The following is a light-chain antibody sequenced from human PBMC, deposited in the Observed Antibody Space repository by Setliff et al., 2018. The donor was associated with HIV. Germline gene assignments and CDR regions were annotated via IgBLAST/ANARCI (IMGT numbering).Light chain of an antibody. CDR2: EVT. CDR3: TSYTSSRTVV. CDR1: SSDVGGYNY. V-gene: IGLV2-14*01. J-gene: IGLJ2*01. Sequence: QSVLTQPASVSGSPGQSITISCTGTSSDVGGYNYVSWYQQHPGKAPKLMIYEVTNRPSGVSDRFSGSKSGNMASLTISGLQAEDEATYYCTSYTSSRTVVFGGGTKVTVL.